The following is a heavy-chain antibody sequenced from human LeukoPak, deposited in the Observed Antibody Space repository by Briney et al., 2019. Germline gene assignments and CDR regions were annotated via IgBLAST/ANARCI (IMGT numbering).Heavy chain of an antibody. J-gene: IGHJ3*02. CDR2: IYYSGST. CDR3: ATYSGSYGVAFDI. V-gene: IGHV4-59*01. CDR1: GGSINGYY. D-gene: IGHD1-26*01. Sequence: PSETLSLTCTVSGGSINGYYWSWIRQSPGKGLESLGYIYYSGSTNYNPSLKSRVTISVDTSKNQFSLKLSSVTAADTAVYYCATYSGSYGVAFDIWGQGTMVTVSS.